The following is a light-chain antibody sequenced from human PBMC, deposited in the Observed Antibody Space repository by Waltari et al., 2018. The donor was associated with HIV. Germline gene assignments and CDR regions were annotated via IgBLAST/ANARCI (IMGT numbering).Light chain of an antibody. CDR2: EVS. CDR3: CAYAGSTTYVI. V-gene: IGLV2-23*02. J-gene: IGLJ2*01. Sequence: QSALTQPASVSGSPGQSITISCTGTSSDVGGYNLVSWYQQHPGKAPKLMIYEVSKRPSGVCNRVSGSKSGNTASLTISGLQAEDEADYYCCAYAGSTTYVIFGGGTKLTVL. CDR1: SSDVGGYNL.